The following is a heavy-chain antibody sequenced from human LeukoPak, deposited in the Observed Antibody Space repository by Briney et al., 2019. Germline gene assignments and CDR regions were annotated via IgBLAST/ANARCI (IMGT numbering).Heavy chain of an antibody. J-gene: IGHJ4*02. Sequence: SETLSLTCTVSGYSISSGYYWGWIRQPPGKGLEWIGSIYHSGSTYYNPSLKSRVTISVDTSKNQFSLKLSSVTAADTAVYYCARHYVWGSYRLDYWGQGTLVTVSS. CDR1: GYSISSGYY. D-gene: IGHD3-16*02. CDR3: ARHYVWGSYRLDY. CDR2: IYHSGST. V-gene: IGHV4-38-2*02.